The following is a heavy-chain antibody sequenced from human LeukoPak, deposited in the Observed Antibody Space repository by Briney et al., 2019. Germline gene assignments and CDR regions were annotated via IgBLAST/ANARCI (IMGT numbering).Heavy chain of an antibody. CDR3: TTGPTYYYDSSGYQISSFDY. V-gene: IGHV3-15*01. J-gene: IGHJ4*02. CDR1: GFTFSNAW. CDR2: IKSKTDGGTT. Sequence: GGSLRLSCAASGFTFSNAWMSWVRQAPGKGLEWVGLIKSKTDGGTTDYAAPVKGRFTISRDDSKNTLYLQMNSLKTEDTAVYYCTTGPTYYYDSSGYQISSFDYWGQGTLVTVSS. D-gene: IGHD3-22*01.